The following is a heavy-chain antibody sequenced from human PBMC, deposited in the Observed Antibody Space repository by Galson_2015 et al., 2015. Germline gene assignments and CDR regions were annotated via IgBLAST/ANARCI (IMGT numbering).Heavy chain of an antibody. V-gene: IGHV3-23*01. CDR2: ISGSGGST. Sequence: SLRLSCAASGFTFSSYAMSWVRQAPGKGLEWVSAISGSGGSTYYADSVKGRFTISRDNSKNTLYLQMNSLRAEDTAVYYCAKSRSLEWLLEHWGQGTLVTVSS. D-gene: IGHD3-3*01. J-gene: IGHJ4*02. CDR3: AKSRSLEWLLEH. CDR1: GFTFSSYA.